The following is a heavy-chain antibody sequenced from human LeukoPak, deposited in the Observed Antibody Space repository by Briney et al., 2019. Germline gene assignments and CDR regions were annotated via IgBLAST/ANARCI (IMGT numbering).Heavy chain of an antibody. V-gene: IGHV1-18*01. CDR2: ISAYNGNT. CDR1: GYTFTSYG. J-gene: IGHJ6*02. CDR3: ARVFEGGDYGGYYYGMDV. D-gene: IGHD4-17*01. Sequence: GASVKVSCKASGYTFTSYGISWVRQAPGQGLEWMGWISAYNGNTNYAQELQGRVTMTTDTSTSTAYMELRSLRSDDTAVYYCARVFEGGDYGGYYYGMDVWGQGTTVTVSS.